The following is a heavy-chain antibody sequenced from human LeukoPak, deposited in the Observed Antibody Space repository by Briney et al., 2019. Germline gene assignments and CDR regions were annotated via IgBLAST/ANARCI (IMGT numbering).Heavy chain of an antibody. CDR3: TRYNNDHFDY. J-gene: IGHJ4*02. CDR2: IAYDGSRA. V-gene: IGHV3-33*01. CDR1: GFTFGGYG. D-gene: IGHD1-14*01. Sequence: GGSLRLSCAGSGFTFGGYGMHWFRQTPGKGLEWVAVIAYDGSRAFYADSVKGRFTISRDNSENTMSVQMDALRAEDTAVYYCTRYNNDHFDYWGQGTLVTVSS.